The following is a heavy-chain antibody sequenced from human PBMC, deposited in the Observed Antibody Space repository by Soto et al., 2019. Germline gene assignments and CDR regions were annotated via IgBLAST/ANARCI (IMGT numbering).Heavy chain of an antibody. CDR1: GFTFTSSA. CDR2: IVVGSGNT. Sequence: GASVKVSCKASGFTFTSSAMQWVRQARGQRLEWIGWIVVGSGNTNYAQKFQERVTITRDMSTSTAYTELSSLRSEDTAVYYCAAVDGYYYDSSGYPWGQGTLVTVSS. D-gene: IGHD3-22*01. V-gene: IGHV1-58*02. CDR3: AAVDGYYYDSSGYP. J-gene: IGHJ5*02.